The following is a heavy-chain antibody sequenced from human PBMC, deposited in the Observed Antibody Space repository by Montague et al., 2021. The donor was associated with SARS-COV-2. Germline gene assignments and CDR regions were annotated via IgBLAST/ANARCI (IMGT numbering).Heavy chain of an antibody. J-gene: IGHJ6*02. CDR3: ARIVGVLLWFGESDYGMDV. CDR1: GFSLSTSGMC. D-gene: IGHD3-10*01. V-gene: IGHV2-70*11. Sequence: VKPTQTLTLTCTFSGFSLSTSGMCVSWIRQPPGKALEWLARIDWDDGKYYSTSLKTRLTISKDTSKNQVVLTMTNMDPVDTATYYCARIVGVLLWFGESDYGMDVWGQGTTVTVSS. CDR2: IDWDDGK.